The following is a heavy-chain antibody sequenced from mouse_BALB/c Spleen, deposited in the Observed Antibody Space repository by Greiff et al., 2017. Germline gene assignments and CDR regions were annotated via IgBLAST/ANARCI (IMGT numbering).Heavy chain of an antibody. CDR3: VLLLRDYFDY. CDR1: GFSLTSYD. J-gene: IGHJ2*01. CDR2: IWTGGGT. Sequence: QVQLKESGPGLVAPSQSLSTTCTVSGFSLTSYDISWIRQPPGKGLEWLGVIWTGGGTNYNSAFMSRLSISKDNSKSQVFLKMNSLQTDDTAIYYCVLLLRDYFDYWGQGTTLTVSS. V-gene: IGHV2-9-2*01. D-gene: IGHD1-1*01.